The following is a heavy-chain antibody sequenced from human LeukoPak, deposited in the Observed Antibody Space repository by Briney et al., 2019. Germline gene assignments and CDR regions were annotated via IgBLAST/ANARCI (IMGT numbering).Heavy chain of an antibody. CDR3: ARDHPRDSSGYGYYYYGMDV. V-gene: IGHV1-69*13. Sequence: ASVKVSFKASGGTFSSYAISWVRQAPGQGLEWMGGIIPIFGTANYAQKFQGRVTITADESTSTAYMELSSLRSEDTAVYYCARDHPRDSSGYGYYYYGMDVWGQGTTVTVSS. CDR1: GGTFSSYA. J-gene: IGHJ6*02. D-gene: IGHD3-22*01. CDR2: IIPIFGTA.